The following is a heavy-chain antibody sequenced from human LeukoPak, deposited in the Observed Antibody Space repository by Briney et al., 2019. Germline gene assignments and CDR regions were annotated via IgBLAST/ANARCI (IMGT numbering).Heavy chain of an antibody. CDR1: GYTFTGYF. CDR2: INPGSGVT. V-gene: IGHV1-2*02. J-gene: IGHJ5*02. Sequence: ASVKASCKASGYTFTGYFLNWVRQAPGQGLEWLGWINPGSGVTVYAEKFQDRIALTRDTAINTAYMELTGLTSNDTAVYYCTRQTSSLGGRRGWFDPWGQGTLVSVSS. D-gene: IGHD6-6*01. CDR3: TRQTSSLGGRRGWFDP.